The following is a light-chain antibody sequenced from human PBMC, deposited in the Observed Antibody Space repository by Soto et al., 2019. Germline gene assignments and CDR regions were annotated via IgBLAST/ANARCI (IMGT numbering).Light chain of an antibody. Sequence: QSVLTQPPSASGTPGQRVTISCSGSSSNIGSNTVTWYQHLPGTAPKLLIYSNDQRPSGVPDRFSGSKSGTSASLATSGLQSEDEADYYCASWDDSRKGVVFGGGTKLTVL. CDR3: ASWDDSRKGVV. J-gene: IGLJ2*01. CDR1: SSNIGSNT. CDR2: SND. V-gene: IGLV1-44*01.